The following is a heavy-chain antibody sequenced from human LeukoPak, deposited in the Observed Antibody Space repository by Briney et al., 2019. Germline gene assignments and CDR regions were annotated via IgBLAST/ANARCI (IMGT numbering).Heavy chain of an antibody. D-gene: IGHD2-2*01. CDR3: ARGGIVVVPAATRGYYYGMDV. Sequence: SETLSLTCAVYGGSFSGYYWSWIRQPPGKGLEWIGEINHSGSTNYNPSLKSRVTISVDTSKNQFSLKLSSVTAADTAVYYCARGGIVVVPAATRGYYYGMDVWGKGTTVTVSS. J-gene: IGHJ6*04. CDR1: GGSFSGYY. CDR2: INHSGST. V-gene: IGHV4-34*01.